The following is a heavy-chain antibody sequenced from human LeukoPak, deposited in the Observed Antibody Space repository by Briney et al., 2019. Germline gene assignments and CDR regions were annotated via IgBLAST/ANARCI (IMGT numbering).Heavy chain of an antibody. CDR3: ATDPSCTNGVCSYWYFDL. CDR2: FDPEDGET. J-gene: IGHJ2*01. Sequence: ASVKVSCTVSGYTLTELSMHWVRQAPGKGLEWMGGFDPEDGETIYAQKFQGRVTMTEDTSTDTAYMELSSLRSEDTAVYYCATDPSCTNGVCSYWYFDLWGRGTLVTVSS. V-gene: IGHV1-24*01. CDR1: GYTLTELS. D-gene: IGHD2-8*01.